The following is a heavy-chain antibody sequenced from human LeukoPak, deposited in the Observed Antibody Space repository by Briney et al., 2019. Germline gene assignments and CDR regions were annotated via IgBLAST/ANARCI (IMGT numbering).Heavy chain of an antibody. D-gene: IGHD1-1*01. J-gene: IGHJ4*02. CDR3: ARERQLERLAFGKEGSAFDY. CDR2: IRSSSSYI. Sequence: PGGSLRLSCAASGITFNSYTMNWVRQAPGKGLEWVSSIRSSSSYIYYAASVKGRFTISRDNAKNSLYLQMNRLRAEDTAVYYCARERQLERLAFGKEGSAFDYWGQGTLVTVSS. CDR1: GITFNSYT. V-gene: IGHV3-21*01.